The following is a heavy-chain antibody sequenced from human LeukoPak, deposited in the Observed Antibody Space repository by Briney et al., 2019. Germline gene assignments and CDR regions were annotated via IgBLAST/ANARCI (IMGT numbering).Heavy chain of an antibody. Sequence: PSETLSLTCTVSGGSISSYYWSWIRQPPGKGLEWIGEINHSGSTNYNPSLKSRVTISVDTSKNQFSLKLSSVTAADTAVYYCARRKWLLEYYFDYWGQGTLVTVSS. V-gene: IGHV4-34*01. CDR3: ARRKWLLEYYFDY. J-gene: IGHJ4*02. CDR2: INHSGST. D-gene: IGHD5-12*01. CDR1: GGSISSYY.